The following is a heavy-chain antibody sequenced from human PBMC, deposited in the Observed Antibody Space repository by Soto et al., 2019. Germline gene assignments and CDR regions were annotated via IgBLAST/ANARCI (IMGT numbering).Heavy chain of an antibody. CDR2: IYYSGST. V-gene: IGHV4-59*01. J-gene: IGHJ4*02. CDR3: ARGGTTVFDY. Sequence: SETLSLTCTVSGGSISSYYWSWIRQPPGKGLEWIGYIYYSGSTNYNPSLKSRVTISVDTSKNQFSLKLSSVTAADTAVYYCARGGTTVFDYWGQGTLVTVSS. CDR1: GGSISSYY. D-gene: IGHD4-17*01.